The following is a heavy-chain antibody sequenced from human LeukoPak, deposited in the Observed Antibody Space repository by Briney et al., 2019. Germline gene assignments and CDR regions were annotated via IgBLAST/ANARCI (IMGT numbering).Heavy chain of an antibody. D-gene: IGHD2-2*01. CDR1: GGSVSSSSYY. CDR2: IYFSGTT. V-gene: IGHV4-39*07. J-gene: IGHJ5*02. Sequence: PSETLSLTCTVSGGSVSSSSYYWGWIRQPPGKGLEWIGNIYFSGTTYYNPSLESRVTISVDTSKNQFSLKLSSVTAADTAVYYCARDIVVVPAAIGGCWFDPWGQGTLVTVSS. CDR3: ARDIVVVPAAIGGCWFDP.